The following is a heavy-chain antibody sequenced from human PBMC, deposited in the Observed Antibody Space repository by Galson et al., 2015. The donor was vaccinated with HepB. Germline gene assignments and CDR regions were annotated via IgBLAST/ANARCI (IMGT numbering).Heavy chain of an antibody. V-gene: IGHV6-1*01. CDR1: GDSVSSTSST. D-gene: IGHD6-25*01. J-gene: IGHJ4*02. CDR2: TYYRSKWYS. Sequence: CAISGDSVSSTSSTWVWVRQSPSRGLEWLGRTYYRSKWYSDYAVSVKGRITINPDTSKNQFSLELNSVTPEDTAVYYCSRGNYGSGGVPYWGQGALVTVSS. CDR3: SRGNYGSGGVPY.